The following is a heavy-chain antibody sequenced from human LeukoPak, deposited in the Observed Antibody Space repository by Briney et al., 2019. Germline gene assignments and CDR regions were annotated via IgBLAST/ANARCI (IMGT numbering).Heavy chain of an antibody. J-gene: IGHJ3*01. Sequence: GGSLRLSCAASGFTFSSYSMNWVRQAPGKGLEWVSFISSSRSYIYYADSVKGRFTISRDNAKNSLFLQMNSLRADDTAVYSCARVLLGMSAFDLWGQGTMVSVSS. V-gene: IGHV3-21*06. CDR3: ARVLLGMSAFDL. CDR2: ISSSRSYI. CDR1: GFTFSSYS. D-gene: IGHD3-9*01.